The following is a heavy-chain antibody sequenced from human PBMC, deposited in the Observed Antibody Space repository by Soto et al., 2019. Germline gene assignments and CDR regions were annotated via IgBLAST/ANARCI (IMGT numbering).Heavy chain of an antibody. J-gene: IGHJ4*02. CDR3: ARAYRHSGYSSSWVFDS. CDR2: IYYSGST. V-gene: IGHV4-31*01. CDR1: GGSINSGGYY. Sequence: QVQLQESGPGLVKPSQTLSLICTVSGGSINSGGYYWSWIRQHPGKGLEWSGYIYYSGSTYYNPSLRSLVTISAGASENQFSLKLSSVTAADTAVYCCARAYRHSGYSSSWVFDSWGQGTLVNVSS. D-gene: IGHD6-13*01.